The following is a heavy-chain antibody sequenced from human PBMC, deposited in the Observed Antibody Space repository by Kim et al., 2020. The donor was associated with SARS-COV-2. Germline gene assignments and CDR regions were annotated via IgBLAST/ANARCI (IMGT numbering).Heavy chain of an antibody. CDR1: GGSFSGYY. CDR2: INHSGST. J-gene: IGHJ6*02. V-gene: IGHV4-34*01. D-gene: IGHD1-26*01. CDR3: ARKWWELLPWAYYYYGMDV. Sequence: SETLSLTCALYGGSFSGYYWSWIRQPPGKGLEWIGEINHSGSTNYNPSLKSRVTISVDTSKNQFSLKLSSVTAADTAVYYCARKWWELLPWAYYYYGMDVWGQGTTVTVSS.